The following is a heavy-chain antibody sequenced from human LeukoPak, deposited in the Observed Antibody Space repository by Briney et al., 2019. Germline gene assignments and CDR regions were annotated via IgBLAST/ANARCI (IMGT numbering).Heavy chain of an antibody. J-gene: IGHJ6*03. CDR1: GGTFSSYA. CDR3: ARGRYDFWRVYYYYYMDV. Sequence: GASVKVSCKASGGTFSSYAISWVRQAPGQGLEWMGGIIPIFGTANYAQKFQGRVTITTDESTSTAYMELSSLRSEDTAVYYCARGRYDFWRVYYYYYMDVWGKGTTVTVSS. D-gene: IGHD3-3*01. CDR2: IIPIFGTA. V-gene: IGHV1-69*05.